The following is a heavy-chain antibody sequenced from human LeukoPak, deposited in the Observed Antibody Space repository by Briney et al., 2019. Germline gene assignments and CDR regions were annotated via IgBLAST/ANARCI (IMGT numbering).Heavy chain of an antibody. CDR3: AKRDSAGLYYFDY. D-gene: IGHD5-18*01. CDR2: IGKSGGGT. CDR1: GFTVSSNY. V-gene: IGHV3-23*01. Sequence: GGSLRLSCAASGFTVSSNYMSWVRQAPGKGLEWVSTIGKSGGGTYYADSVKGRFTISRDNSKSTLYLQMNSLRAEDTAVYYCAKRDSAGLYYFDYWGQGTLVTVSS. J-gene: IGHJ4*02.